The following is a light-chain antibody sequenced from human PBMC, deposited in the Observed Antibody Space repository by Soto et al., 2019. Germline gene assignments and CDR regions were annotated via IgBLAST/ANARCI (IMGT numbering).Light chain of an antibody. J-gene: IGLJ3*02. Sequence: QSALTQPSSVSGSPGQSITISCTGTSSDVGGYNLVSWYQQHPGNAPKLMIYEGSKRPSGVSSRFSGSKSGNTASLTISGLQSDDEADYHCCSYAGSSTGVFGGGTKLTVL. CDR1: SSDVGGYNL. V-gene: IGLV2-23*01. CDR3: CSYAGSSTGV. CDR2: EGS.